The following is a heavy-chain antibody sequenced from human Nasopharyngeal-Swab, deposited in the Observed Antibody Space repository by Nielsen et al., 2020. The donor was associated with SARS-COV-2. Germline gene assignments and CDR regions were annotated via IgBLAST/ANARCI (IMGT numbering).Heavy chain of an antibody. V-gene: IGHV4-39*07. Sequence: SETLSLTCTVSGGSISSSSYYWGWIRQPPGKGLEWIGSIYYSGSTYYNPSLKSRVTISVDTSKNQFSLKLSSVTAADTAVYYCAREGSSSMALDYWGQGTLVTVSS. CDR3: AREGSSSMALDY. J-gene: IGHJ4*02. CDR1: GGSISSSSYY. CDR2: IYYSGST. D-gene: IGHD6-6*01.